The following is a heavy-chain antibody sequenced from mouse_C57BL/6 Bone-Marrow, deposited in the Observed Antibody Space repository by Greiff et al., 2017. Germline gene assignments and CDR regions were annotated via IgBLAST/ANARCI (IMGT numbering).Heavy chain of an antibody. J-gene: IGHJ2*01. Sequence: QVQLQQPGAELVKPGASVKLSCKASGYTFTSYWMHWVKQRPGQGLEWIGEIDPSDSYTNYNQKFKGKSTLTVDKSSSTAYMQLSSLTSEDSAVYSWERWGVRPYYFDYGGQGTTLTVSS. D-gene: IGHD1-2*01. CDR3: ERWGVRPYYFDY. V-gene: IGHV1-69*01. CDR1: GYTFTSYW. CDR2: IDPSDSYT.